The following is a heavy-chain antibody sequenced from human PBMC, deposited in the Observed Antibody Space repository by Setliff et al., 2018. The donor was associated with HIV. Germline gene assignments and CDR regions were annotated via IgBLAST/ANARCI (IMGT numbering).Heavy chain of an antibody. J-gene: IGHJ3*01. CDR3: STGRHYYDSSDYPANPFDA. D-gene: IGHD3-22*01. CDR1: GGTFINSA. V-gene: IGHV1-69*13. Sequence: SVKVSCKASGGTFINSAFNWVRQAPGQGLQWMGSIIPIFGTGNYAERFQGRLTITADESTSSAYMELSGLTSEDTAVYYCSTGRHYYDSSDYPANPFDAGGQGTKVTV. CDR2: IIPIFGTG.